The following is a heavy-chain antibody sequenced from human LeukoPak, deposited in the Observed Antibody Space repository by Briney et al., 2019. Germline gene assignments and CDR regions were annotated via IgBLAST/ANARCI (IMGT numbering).Heavy chain of an antibody. V-gene: IGHV1-46*01. J-gene: IGHJ4*02. CDR1: GYTFTSYY. Sequence: ASVKVSCKASGYTFTSYYMHWVRQAPGQGLEWMGIINPSGGSTSYAQKFQGRVTMTRDTSTSTGYMELSSLRSEDTAVYYCTTERTIAAAVFDYWGQGTLVTVSS. D-gene: IGHD6-13*01. CDR3: TTERTIAAAVFDY. CDR2: INPSGGST.